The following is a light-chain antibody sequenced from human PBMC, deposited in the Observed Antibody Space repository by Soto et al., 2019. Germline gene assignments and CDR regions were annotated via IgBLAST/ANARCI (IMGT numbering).Light chain of an antibody. Sequence: DIQMTQSPSSLSASVGDRVTIICRASQSISAYLNWYQQKVGEAPKVLIYATSTLQRGVPSRFSGSGSGTSFTLTISSLQPEDFATYYCQQTYRPSWTFDQGTKVEI. CDR3: QQTYRPSWT. CDR2: ATS. CDR1: QSISAY. V-gene: IGKV1-39*01. J-gene: IGKJ1*01.